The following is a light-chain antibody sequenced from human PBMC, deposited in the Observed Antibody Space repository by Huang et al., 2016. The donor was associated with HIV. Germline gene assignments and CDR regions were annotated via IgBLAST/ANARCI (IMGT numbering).Light chain of an antibody. J-gene: IGKJ4*01. CDR3: QQYYSTPLT. V-gene: IGKV4-1*01. CDR1: QSFLYSSNNKNY. Sequence: DIVMTQSPDSLAVSLGGRTTINCTSSQSFLYSSNNKNYLACYQQKPGQPPKLLIYWASTRESGVPDRFSGSGSGTDFTLTISSLQAEDVAVYYCQQYYSTPLTFGGGTKVEIK. CDR2: WAS.